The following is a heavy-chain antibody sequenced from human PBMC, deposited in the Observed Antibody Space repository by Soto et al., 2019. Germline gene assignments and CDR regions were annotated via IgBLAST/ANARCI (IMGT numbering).Heavy chain of an antibody. Sequence: QVQLVQSGAEVKKPGSSVKVSCKASGGTFSSCSINWVRQAPGQGLEWMGEIIPIFGTANYAQKFQGRVTITADESTSTAYMELISLRSEDTAVYYCARDGGRHSGGIDYWGQGTLVTVSS. D-gene: IGHD1-26*01. J-gene: IGHJ4*02. V-gene: IGHV1-69*01. CDR1: GGTFSSCS. CDR3: ARDGGRHSGGIDY. CDR2: IIPIFGTA.